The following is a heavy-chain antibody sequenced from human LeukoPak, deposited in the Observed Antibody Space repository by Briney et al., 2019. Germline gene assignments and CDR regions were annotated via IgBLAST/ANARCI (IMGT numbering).Heavy chain of an antibody. CDR2: ISGSGGST. J-gene: IGHJ4*02. D-gene: IGHD6-13*01. CDR3: AKATFSGSSWSPFDY. V-gene: IGHV3-23*01. CDR1: GFTFSSFA. Sequence: PGGSLRLSWTVSGFTFSSFAMSWVRQAPGKRLEWVSTISGSGGSTYYADSVKGRFTISRDNSKNTLYLQMNSLRAEDTAVYYCAKATFSGSSWSPFDYWGQGTLVTVSS.